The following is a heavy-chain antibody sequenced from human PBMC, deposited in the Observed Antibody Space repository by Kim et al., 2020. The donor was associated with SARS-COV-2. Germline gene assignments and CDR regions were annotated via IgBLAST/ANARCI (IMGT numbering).Heavy chain of an antibody. J-gene: IGHJ3*02. D-gene: IGHD4-17*01. CDR2: IVPMFGTV. Sequence: SVKVSCRASGGIFSSNAINWVRQAPGQGLEWMGGIVPMFGTVNSAQKFQGRVTITADESTTTAYMDLSSLRSDDTAVYYCARESRDTVLSPGYAFDIWGQGTMVTVSS. CDR3: ARESRDTVLSPGYAFDI. CDR1: GGIFSSNA. V-gene: IGHV1-69*13.